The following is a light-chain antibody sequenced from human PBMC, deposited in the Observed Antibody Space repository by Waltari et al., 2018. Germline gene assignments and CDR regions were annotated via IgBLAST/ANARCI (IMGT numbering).Light chain of an antibody. Sequence: QSALTQPASVSGSPGQAITISCSGTSSDVGTYTLVSWYQQLPGNAPNLTIYEVTKPPSAVSTRYSGSRSGNTVSLTITGLQAEKEANYFCFSYAGDNSHVVFGGGTKRTVL. V-gene: IGLV2-23*02. CDR1: SSDVGTYTL. J-gene: IGLJ2*01. CDR3: FSYAGDNSHVV. CDR2: EVT.